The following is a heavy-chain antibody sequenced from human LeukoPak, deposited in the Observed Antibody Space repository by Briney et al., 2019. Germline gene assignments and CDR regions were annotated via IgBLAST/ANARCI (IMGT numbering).Heavy chain of an antibody. CDR1: GGSISSYY. CDR3: ARVMHYYDSSGYYYGRDYYYGMDV. CDR2: IYYSGST. D-gene: IGHD3-22*01. Sequence: SETLSLTCTVSGGSISSYYWSWIRQPPGKGLEWIGYIYYSGSTNYNPSLKSRVTISVDTSKNQFSLKLSSLTAADTAVYYCARVMHYYDSSGYYYGRDYYYGMDVWGQGTTVTVSS. J-gene: IGHJ6*01. V-gene: IGHV4-59*01.